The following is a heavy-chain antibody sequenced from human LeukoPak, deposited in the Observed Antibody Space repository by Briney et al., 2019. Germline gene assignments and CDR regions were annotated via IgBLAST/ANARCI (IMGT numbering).Heavy chain of an antibody. V-gene: IGHV3-48*01. J-gene: IGHJ6*03. CDR1: GFTFSSYS. CDR2: ISSSSSTI. D-gene: IGHD2-8*01. CDR3: ARLLMVYPTLTEDYMDV. Sequence: QPGGSLRLSCAASGFTFSSYSMNWVRQAPGKGLEWVSYISSSSSTIYYADSVKGRFTISRDNAKNSLYLQMNSLRAEDTAVYYCARLLMVYPTLTEDYMDVWGKGTTVTVSS.